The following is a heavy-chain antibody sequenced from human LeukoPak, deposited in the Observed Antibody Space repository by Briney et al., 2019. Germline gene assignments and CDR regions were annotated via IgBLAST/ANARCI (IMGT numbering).Heavy chain of an antibody. CDR2: ISSSSSTI. CDR1: GFTFSNYW. D-gene: IGHD7-27*01. CDR3: ARATGDKSFDY. V-gene: IGHV3-48*01. Sequence: PGGSLRLSCAASGFTFSNYWMNWVRQAPGKGLEWVSYISSSSSTIYYADSVKGRFTISRDNAKNSLYLQMNSLRAEDTAVYYCARATGDKSFDYWGQGTLVTVSS. J-gene: IGHJ4*02.